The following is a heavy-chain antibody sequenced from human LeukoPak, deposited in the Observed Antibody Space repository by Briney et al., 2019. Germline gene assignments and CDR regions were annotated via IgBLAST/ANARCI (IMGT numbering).Heavy chain of an antibody. CDR3: ARTYCSGGSCHFDY. Sequence: SETLSLTCTVSGDSIGNYFWSWIRQPPGKGLEWIGSIHYRGNTNYNPSLKSRVTISVDTSKNLFSLNLSSVTAADTAVYRCARTYCSGGSCHFDYWGQGTLVTVSS. CDR2: IHYRGNT. CDR1: GDSIGNYF. D-gene: IGHD2-15*01. V-gene: IGHV4-59*08. J-gene: IGHJ4*02.